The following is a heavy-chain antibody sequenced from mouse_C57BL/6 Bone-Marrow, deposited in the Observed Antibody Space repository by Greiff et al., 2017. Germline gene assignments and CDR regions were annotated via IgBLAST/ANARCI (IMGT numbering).Heavy chain of an antibody. J-gene: IGHJ4*01. Sequence: VKLMESGAELVRPGASVKLSCKASGYTFTDYYINWVKQRPGQGLEWIARIYPGSGNTYYNEKFKGKATLTAEKSSSTAYMQLSSLTSEDSAVYFCARGWLRYYAMDYWGQGTSVTVSS. CDR1: GYTFTDYY. CDR2: IYPGSGNT. V-gene: IGHV1-76*01. CDR3: ARGWLRYYAMDY. D-gene: IGHD2-2*01.